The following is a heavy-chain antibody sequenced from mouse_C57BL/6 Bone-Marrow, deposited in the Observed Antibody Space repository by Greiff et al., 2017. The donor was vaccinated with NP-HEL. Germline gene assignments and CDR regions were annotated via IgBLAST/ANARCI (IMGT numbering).Heavy chain of an antibody. D-gene: IGHD2-4*01. J-gene: IGHJ3*01. CDR1: GFTFSSYG. V-gene: IGHV5-6*01. CDR2: ISGGGSYT. Sequence: EVNVVESGGDLVKPGGSLKLSCAASGFTFSSYGMSWVRQTPDKRLEWVATISGGGSYTYYPDSVKGRFTISRDNAKNTLYLQMSSLKSEDTAMYYCASPYDYDVAWFAYWGQGTLVTVSA. CDR3: ASPYDYDVAWFAY.